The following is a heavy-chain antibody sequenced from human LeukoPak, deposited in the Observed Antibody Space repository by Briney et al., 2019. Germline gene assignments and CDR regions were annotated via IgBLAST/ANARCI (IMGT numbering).Heavy chain of an antibody. CDR3: ARDTLSWFDP. J-gene: IGHJ5*02. Sequence: PSETLSLTCTVSGGSISSYYWSWLRQPPGQGLEWIRRIYTSGSTNYNPSLKSRLTMSVDASKNQFSLKLSSVTAADTAVYYCARDTLSWFDPWGQGTLVTVSS. CDR1: GGSISSYY. D-gene: IGHD2/OR15-2a*01. CDR2: IYTSGST. V-gene: IGHV4-4*07.